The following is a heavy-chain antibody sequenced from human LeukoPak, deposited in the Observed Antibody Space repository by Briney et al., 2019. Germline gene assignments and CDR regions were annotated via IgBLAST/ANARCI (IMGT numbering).Heavy chain of an antibody. J-gene: IGHJ5*01. CDR2: IHYSGRT. V-gene: IGHV4-39*01. Sequence: PSDTLSLTCTVSVRSISSYYWGWTRQPPGKGLEGVGSIHYSGRTYYNPSLKSRVTISVDSSKNQFSLKLSSVTAADTAVYYCARHLGSGYDPFDSWGQGTLVTVSS. CDR1: VRSISSYY. CDR3: ARHLGSGYDPFDS. D-gene: IGHD5-12*01.